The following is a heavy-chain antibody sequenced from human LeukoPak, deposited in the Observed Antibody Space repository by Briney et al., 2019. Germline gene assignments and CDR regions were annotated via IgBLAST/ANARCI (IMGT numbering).Heavy chain of an antibody. CDR3: ASIFGNDIYY. V-gene: IGHV1-69*02. J-gene: IGHJ4*02. D-gene: IGHD3-10*02. Sequence: SVPVPHKHSGGTFNSYSWRCVRQAPGQGLEWMGRIIPILGIANYAQKFQGRVTITADKSTSTAYLELSSLRSEDTAVYDSASIFGNDIYYWVQGPLIIVS. CDR2: IIPILGIA. CDR1: GGTFNSYS.